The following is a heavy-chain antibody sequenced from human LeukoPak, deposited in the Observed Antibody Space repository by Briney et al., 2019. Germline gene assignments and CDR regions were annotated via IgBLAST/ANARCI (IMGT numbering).Heavy chain of an antibody. Sequence: PGGSLRLSRADSGVSPCKFWMRGGPDAPGRRLESVSRIYTEGTVTTYADSVKGRFTVSRDNADNTMFLQMNSVRDEDTAVYYCATKQWLAPPPDSWGQGTPVTVSS. CDR3: ATKQWLAPPPDS. CDR1: GVSPCKFW. J-gene: IGHJ4*02. CDR2: IYTEGTVT. V-gene: IGHV3-74*01. D-gene: IGHD6-19*01.